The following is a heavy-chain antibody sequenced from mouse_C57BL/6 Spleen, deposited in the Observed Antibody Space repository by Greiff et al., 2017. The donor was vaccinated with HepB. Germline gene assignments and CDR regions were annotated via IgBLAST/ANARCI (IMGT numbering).Heavy chain of an antibody. J-gene: IGHJ4*01. Sequence: EVKLVESGPELVKPGASVKISCKASGYSFTGYYMNWVKQSPEKSLEWIGVINPSTGGTTYNQKFKAKATLTVDKSSSTAYMQLKSLTSEDSAVYYCALYDGYYVGAMDYWGQGTSVTVSS. D-gene: IGHD2-3*01. CDR3: ALYDGYYVGAMDY. CDR1: GYSFTGYY. V-gene: IGHV1-42*01. CDR2: INPSTGGT.